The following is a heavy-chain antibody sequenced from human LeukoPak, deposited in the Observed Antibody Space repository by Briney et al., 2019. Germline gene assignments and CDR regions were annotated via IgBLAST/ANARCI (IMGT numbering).Heavy chain of an antibody. D-gene: IGHD2-15*01. CDR3: ATGTGYCSGGSCYDY. CDR2: IYYSGST. CDR1: GGSISSDSYY. V-gene: IGHV4-39*07. J-gene: IGHJ4*02. Sequence: SETLSLTCTVSGGSISSDSYYWGWIRQPPGKGLEWIGSIYYSGSTHYNPSLKSRVTISVDRSKNQFSLKLSSVTAADTAVYYCATGTGYCSGGSCYDYWGQGTLVTVSS.